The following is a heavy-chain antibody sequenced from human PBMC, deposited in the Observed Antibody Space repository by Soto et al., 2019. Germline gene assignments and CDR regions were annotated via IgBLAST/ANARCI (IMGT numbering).Heavy chain of an antibody. J-gene: IGHJ4*02. CDR2: VSINATTT. D-gene: IGHD2-2*01. CDR1: GFTFTNYW. CDR3: ARTPKYCTSTNCYVMAFDS. V-gene: IGHV3-74*01. Sequence: ELQLVESGGGLVQPGGSLRVSCTASGFTFTNYWMHWVRQAPGKGLVLVSRVSINATTTSYADSVKGRFSISRDNAKNTLYLQMNNLRVEDTAIYYCARTPKYCTSTNCYVMAFDSWGQGALVTVSS.